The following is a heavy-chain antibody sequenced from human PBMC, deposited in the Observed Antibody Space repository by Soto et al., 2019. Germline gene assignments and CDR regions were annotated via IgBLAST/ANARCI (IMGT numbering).Heavy chain of an antibody. Sequence: PGGPLRLSCAASGFTFSTYSMNWVRQAPGKGLEWVSYISVSTGTIYYADSVKGRFTLSRDNARNSLYLQMNSLRDEDTAVYYCARENIAVAGIDYWGQGTLVTVSS. J-gene: IGHJ4*02. V-gene: IGHV3-48*02. CDR2: ISVSTGTI. CDR3: ARENIAVAGIDY. CDR1: GFTFSTYS. D-gene: IGHD6-19*01.